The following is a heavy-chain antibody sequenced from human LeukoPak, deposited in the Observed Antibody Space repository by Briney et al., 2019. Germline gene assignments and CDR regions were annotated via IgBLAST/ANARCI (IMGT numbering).Heavy chain of an antibody. V-gene: IGHV4-59*08. D-gene: IGHD1-26*01. CDR2: IYYSGST. J-gene: IGHJ4*02. CDR3: ARSGSYLSFDY. CDR1: GGSISSYY. Sequence: SETLSLTCTVSGGSISSYYWSWIRQPPGKGLEWIGYIYYSGSTNYNPSLKSRVTISVDTSKNQFSLKLSSVTAADTAVYYCARSGSYLSFDYWGQGTLVTVSS.